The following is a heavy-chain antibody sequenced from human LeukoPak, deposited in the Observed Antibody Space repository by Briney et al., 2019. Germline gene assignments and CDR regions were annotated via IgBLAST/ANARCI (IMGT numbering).Heavy chain of an antibody. CDR2: VNRDGSEA. V-gene: IGHV3-7*01. Sequence: GGSLRLSCAASGFALSSHWMTWVHQVPGRGPEWVANVNRDGSEAYYLDSVKGRFTISKDNAKNSLYLQMNSLRAEDTAAYYCARGGPYGSGSYYLPKNPNWFDPWGQGTLVTVSS. J-gene: IGHJ5*02. CDR1: GFALSSHW. D-gene: IGHD3-10*01. CDR3: ARGGPYGSGSYYLPKNPNWFDP.